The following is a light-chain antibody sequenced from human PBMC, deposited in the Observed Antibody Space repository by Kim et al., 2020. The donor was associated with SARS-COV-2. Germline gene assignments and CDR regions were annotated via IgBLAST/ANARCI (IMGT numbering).Light chain of an antibody. CDR3: SSYSSRTPPWV. Sequence: QSALTQPASVSGSPGQSITISCTGTSSDIGAYNYVSWYQQYPGKAPKLMIYEVSDRPSGVSNRFSGCKSGVTASLTISGLQAEDEAAYYCSSYSSRTPPWVFGGGTQLTVL. V-gene: IGLV2-14*01. J-gene: IGLJ3*02. CDR1: SSDIGAYNY. CDR2: EVS.